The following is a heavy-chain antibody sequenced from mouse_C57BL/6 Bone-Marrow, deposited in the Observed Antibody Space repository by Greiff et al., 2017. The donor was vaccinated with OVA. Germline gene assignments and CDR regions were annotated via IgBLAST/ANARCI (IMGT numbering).Heavy chain of an antibody. J-gene: IGHJ4*01. D-gene: IGHD1-1*01. V-gene: IGHV5-4*01. CDR1: GFTFSSYA. Sequence: EVQLVESGGGLVKPGGSLKLSCAASGFTFSSYAMSWVRQTPEKRLEWVATISDGGSYTYYPDNVKGRFTISRDNAKNNLYLQMSHLKSEDTAMYYCVVATHYYAMDYWGQGTSVTVSS. CDR2: ISDGGSYT. CDR3: VVATHYYAMDY.